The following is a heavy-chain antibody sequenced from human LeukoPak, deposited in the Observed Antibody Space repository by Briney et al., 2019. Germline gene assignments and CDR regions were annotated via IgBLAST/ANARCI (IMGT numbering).Heavy chain of an antibody. CDR1: GFTFSSYE. V-gene: IGHV3-48*03. J-gene: IGHJ4*02. CDR3: ARDGCSDGSCED. Sequence: GGSLRLSCAASGFTFSSYEMNWVRQAPGKGLEWLSYIRSSGNTIYYADSVKGRFTISRDNAKNSLDLQMDSLRAEDTAVYYCARDGCSDGSCEDWGQGTLVTVSS. D-gene: IGHD2-15*01. CDR2: IRSSGNTI.